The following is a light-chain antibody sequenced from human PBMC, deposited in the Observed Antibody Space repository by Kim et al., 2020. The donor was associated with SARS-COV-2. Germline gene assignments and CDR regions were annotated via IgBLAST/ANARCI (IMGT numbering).Light chain of an antibody. V-gene: IGLV2-23*02. CDR3: CSYAGSSTVV. CDR2: EVS. J-gene: IGLJ2*01. CDR1: SSDVGGYNL. Sequence: GQSITISCTGTSSDVGGYNLVSWYQQHPGKAPKLMIYEVSERPSGVSNRFSGSKSGNTASLTISGLQAEDEADYYCCSYAGSSTVVFGGGTQLTVL.